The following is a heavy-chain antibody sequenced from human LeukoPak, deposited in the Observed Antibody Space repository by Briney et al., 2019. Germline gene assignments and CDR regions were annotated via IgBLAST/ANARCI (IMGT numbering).Heavy chain of an antibody. V-gene: IGHV3-7*03. CDR3: ARASDPWLQLA. J-gene: IGHJ5*02. Sequence: GGSLRLSCAASGFTFSNYGMIWVRQAPGKGLEWVGNIKQDGSEKRYADSVRGRFSISRDNAQTSLYLQMNSLRAEDTAVYYCARASDPWLQLAWGQGTLVTVSS. CDR1: GFTFSNYG. D-gene: IGHD5-24*01. CDR2: IKQDGSEK.